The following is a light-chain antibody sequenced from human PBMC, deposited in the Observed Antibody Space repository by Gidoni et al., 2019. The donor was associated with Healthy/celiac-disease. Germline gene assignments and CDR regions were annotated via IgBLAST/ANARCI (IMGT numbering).Light chain of an antibody. V-gene: IGKV3-11*01. CDR2: DAS. J-gene: IGKJ4*01. CDR1: QSVSSY. Sequence: ETVWTQSPATMSLSPGERATLSCRASQSVSSYLAWYQQKPGQAPRRLIYDASNRATGIPARFSCSGSGTDFTLTISSLEPEDFAVYYFQQRSNWPPLTFXGXTKVEIK. CDR3: QQRSNWPPLT.